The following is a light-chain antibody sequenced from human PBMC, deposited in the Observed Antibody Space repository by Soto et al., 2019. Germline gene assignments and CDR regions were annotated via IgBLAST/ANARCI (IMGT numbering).Light chain of an antibody. Sequence: QSVLTQPATVSGSPGQSITISCTGTSSDVGGYTYVSWYQHHTDKAPKLMIYEVSNRPSGVSNRFSGSKSGNTASLTISGLQAEDEADYYRDSSTRSSTLVFGTGTKVTV. CDR3: DSSTRSSTLV. CDR1: SSDVGGYTY. CDR2: EVS. V-gene: IGLV2-14*01. J-gene: IGLJ1*01.